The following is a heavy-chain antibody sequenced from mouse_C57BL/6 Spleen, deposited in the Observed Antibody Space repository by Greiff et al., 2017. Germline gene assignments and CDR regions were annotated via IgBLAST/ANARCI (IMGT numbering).Heavy chain of an antibody. CDR1: GYTFTSYW. CDR2: IYPSDSET. CDR3: ARSPYDYEGAMDD. Sequence: VQLQQPGAELVRPGSSVKLSCKASGYTFTSYWMDWVKQRPGQGLEWIGNIYPSDSETHYNQKFKDKATLTVDKSSSTAYMQLSSLTSEDSAVYYCARSPYDYEGAMDDWGQGTSVTVSP. D-gene: IGHD2-4*01. V-gene: IGHV1-61*01. J-gene: IGHJ4*01.